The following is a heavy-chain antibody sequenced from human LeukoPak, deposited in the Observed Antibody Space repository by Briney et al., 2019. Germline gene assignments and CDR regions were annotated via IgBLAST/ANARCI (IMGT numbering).Heavy chain of an antibody. J-gene: IGHJ5*02. D-gene: IGHD2-15*01. CDR1: GFTFSSYA. V-gene: IGHV3-23*01. CDR2: ISGSGGST. CDR3: ANLGIVVVVAATTWFDP. Sequence: GGSLRLSCAASGFTFSSYAMSWVRQAPGKGLEWVSAISGSGGSTYYADSVKGRFTITRDNSKNTPYLQMNSLRAEDTAVYYGANLGIVVVVAATTWFDPWGQGTLVTVSS.